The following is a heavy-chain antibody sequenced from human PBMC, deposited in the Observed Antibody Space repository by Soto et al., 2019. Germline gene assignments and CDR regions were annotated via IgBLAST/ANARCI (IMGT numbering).Heavy chain of an antibody. J-gene: IGHJ4*02. CDR2: MYYSGST. V-gene: IGHV4-59*01. CDR3: ARAPGIEMSTTFFDY. Sequence: SETLCLTCTVSGGSIRSYYWSWIRQSPGKGLEWIGYMYYSGSTNYNPSLKSRVTMSADTSKNQFSLKLRSVTAADTAVYYCARAPGIEMSTTFFDYWGQGILVTVSS. D-gene: IGHD1-1*01. CDR1: GGSIRSYY.